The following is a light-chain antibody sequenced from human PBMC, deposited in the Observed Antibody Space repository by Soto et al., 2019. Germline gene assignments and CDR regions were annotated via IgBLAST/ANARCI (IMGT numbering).Light chain of an antibody. V-gene: IGLV2-14*01. CDR1: SSDVGGYNF. CDR3: SSYTGSNTVL. CDR2: EVS. Sequence: QSVVTQPAAVSGSPGQSITISCTGTSSDVGGYNFVSWFQQHPGKAPKLMIYEVSNRPSGVSSRFSGSKSANTASLTISGLQAEDEAHYYCSSYTGSNTVLFGGGTQLTVL. J-gene: IGLJ2*01.